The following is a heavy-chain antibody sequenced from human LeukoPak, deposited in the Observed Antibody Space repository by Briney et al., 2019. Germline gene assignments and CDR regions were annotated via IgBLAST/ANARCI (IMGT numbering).Heavy chain of an antibody. CDR3: ARDDSSGYYSGALSWWLEP. V-gene: IGHV4-4*07. Sequence: SETLSLTCAASGVTISSYYMSWIRQAPGKGLEWISLIYTSGSTYYDASLKSRFTISRDNSKNHLSLNMNCLTAEDTAVYYCARDDSSGYYSGALSWWLEPWGQGTVVSVFS. CDR1: GVTISSYY. D-gene: IGHD3-22*01. CDR2: IYTSGST. J-gene: IGHJ5*02.